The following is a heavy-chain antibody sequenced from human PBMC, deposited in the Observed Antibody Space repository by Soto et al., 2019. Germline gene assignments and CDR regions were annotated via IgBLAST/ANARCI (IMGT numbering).Heavy chain of an antibody. Sequence: EVQLLESGGGLVQPGGSLRLSCAASGFTFSSYAMSWVRQAPGKGLEWVSVIYRGGSTYYADSVKGRFTISRDNSKNMLYLQMNSLRAEDTAVFFCARSGYSSSWTGYYFDYWGQGTLVTVSS. CDR3: ARSGYSSSWTGYYFDY. J-gene: IGHJ4*02. CDR2: IYRGGST. CDR1: GFTFSSYA. V-gene: IGHV3-23*03. D-gene: IGHD6-13*01.